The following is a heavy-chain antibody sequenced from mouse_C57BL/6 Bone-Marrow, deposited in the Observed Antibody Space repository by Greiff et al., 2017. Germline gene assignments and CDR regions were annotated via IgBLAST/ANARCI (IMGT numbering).Heavy chain of an antibody. CDR2: IYPRSGNT. CDR1: GYTFTSYG. CDR3: AKFYDGYFFDY. D-gene: IGHD2-3*01. J-gene: IGHJ2*01. V-gene: IGHV1-81*01. Sequence: VQLQQSGAELARPGASVKLSCKASGYTFTSYGISWVKQRTGQGLEWIGEIYPRSGNTYYNEKFKGKATLTTDKSSSTAYMELRSLTSEDSAVYFCAKFYDGYFFDYWGQGTTLTVSS.